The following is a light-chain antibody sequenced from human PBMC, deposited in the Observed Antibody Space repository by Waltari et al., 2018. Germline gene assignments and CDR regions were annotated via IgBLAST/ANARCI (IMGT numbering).Light chain of an antibody. CDR1: SSNIGSNS. Sequence: QSMLTQPPSVSAAPGQKVTISCSGSSSNIGSNSVSWYHQLPGTAPKVLIYDNNKRPSGFPDRFSGSKSATSATLGITGLQTGDEADYYCGTWDSTLSAVVFGGGTKLTVL. V-gene: IGLV1-51*01. CDR2: DNN. J-gene: IGLJ3*02. CDR3: GTWDSTLSAVV.